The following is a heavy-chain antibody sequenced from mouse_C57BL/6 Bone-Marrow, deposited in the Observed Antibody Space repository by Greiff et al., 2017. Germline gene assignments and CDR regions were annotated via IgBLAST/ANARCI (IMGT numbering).Heavy chain of an antibody. CDR2: IYPRSGNT. CDR1: GYTFTSYG. CDR3: ARRRSGSSSFDY. V-gene: IGHV1-81*01. D-gene: IGHD1-1*01. Sequence: QVQLQQSGAELARPGASVKLSCKASGYTFTSYGISWVKQRTGQGLEWIGEIYPRSGNTYYNEKFKGKATLTADKSSSTAYMELRSLTSEDSAGYFCARRRSGSSSFDYWGQGTTLTVSS. J-gene: IGHJ2*01.